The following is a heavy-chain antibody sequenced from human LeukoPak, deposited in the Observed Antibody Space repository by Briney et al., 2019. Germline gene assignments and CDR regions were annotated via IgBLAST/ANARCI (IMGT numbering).Heavy chain of an antibody. CDR3: ARAGYYYDSSGYFYYYYYGMDV. J-gene: IGHJ6*02. CDR1: GYTFTGYY. Sequence: ASVKVSCKASGYTFTGYYMHWVRQAPGQGLEWMGWIKPNSGGTNYAQKFQGRVTMTRDTSISTAYMELSRLRSDDTAVYYCARAGYYYDSSGYFYYYYYGMDVWGQGTTVTVSS. CDR2: IKPNSGGT. D-gene: IGHD3-22*01. V-gene: IGHV1-2*02.